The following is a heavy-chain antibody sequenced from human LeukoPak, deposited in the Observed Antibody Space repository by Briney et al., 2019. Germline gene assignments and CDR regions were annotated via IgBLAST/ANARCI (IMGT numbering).Heavy chain of an antibody. J-gene: IGHJ5*02. CDR1: GGSISSYY. CDR2: IDSSGSS. D-gene: IGHD3-10*01. V-gene: IGHV4-4*07. Sequence: SETLSLTCTVSGGSISSYYWNWIRQPAGKGLEWIARIDSSGSSNYNPSLKSRVTMSVDTSKNQFSLKLSSVTAADTAVYYCARDPSSFGGRFDPWGQGTLVAVSS. CDR3: ARDPSSFGGRFDP.